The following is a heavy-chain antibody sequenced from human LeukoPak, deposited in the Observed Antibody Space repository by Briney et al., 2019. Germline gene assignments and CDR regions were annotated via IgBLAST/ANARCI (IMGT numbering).Heavy chain of an antibody. Sequence: PSETLSLTCTVSGGSISNYYWSWIRQPAGKGLEWIGHIYTTGSTNYNPSLKSRVTMSVDTSKNQFSLNLKSVTPEDTAVYYCARNLIPEQLVLNFWGQGTLVTVSS. J-gene: IGHJ4*02. V-gene: IGHV4-4*07. CDR1: GGSISNYY. D-gene: IGHD6-13*01. CDR2: IYTTGST. CDR3: ARNLIPEQLVLNF.